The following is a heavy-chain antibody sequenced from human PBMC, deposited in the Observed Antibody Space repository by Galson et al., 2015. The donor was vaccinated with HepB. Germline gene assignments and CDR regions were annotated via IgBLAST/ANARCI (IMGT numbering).Heavy chain of an antibody. V-gene: IGHV3-23*01. CDR2: ISGSGGST. J-gene: IGHJ3*02. CDR3: ASGPVMIVVVLRGDAFDI. CDR1: GFTLSSYA. Sequence: SLRLSCAASGFTLSSYAMSWVRQAPGKGLEWVSAISGSGGSTYYADSVKGRFTISRDNSKNTLYLQMNSLRAEDTAVYYCASGPVMIVVVLRGDAFDIWGQGTMVTVSS. D-gene: IGHD3-22*01.